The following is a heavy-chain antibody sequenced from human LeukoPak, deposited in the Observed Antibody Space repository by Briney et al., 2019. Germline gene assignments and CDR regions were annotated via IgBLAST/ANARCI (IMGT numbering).Heavy chain of an antibody. CDR3: AKSFPLPARLGYCSGGSCPFDY. CDR2: IRYDGSNK. V-gene: IGHV3-30*02. CDR1: GFTFSSYG. Sequence: SGGSLRLSCAASGFTFSSYGMHWVRQAPGKGLEWVAFIRYDGSNKYYADSVKGRFTISGDNSKNTLYLQMNSLRAEDTAVYYCAKSFPLPARLGYCSGGSCPFDYWGQGTLVTVSS. J-gene: IGHJ4*02. D-gene: IGHD2-15*01.